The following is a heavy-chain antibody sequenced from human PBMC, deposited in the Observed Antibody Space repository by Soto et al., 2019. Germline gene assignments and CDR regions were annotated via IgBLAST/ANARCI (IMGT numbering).Heavy chain of an antibody. CDR3: AKFDFWSGYPPLDY. CDR2: ISGSGGST. Sequence: PGGSLRLSCAASGFTFSSYAMSWVRQAPGKGLEWVSAISGSGGSTYYADSVKGRFTISRDNSKNTLYLQMNSLRAEDTAVYYCAKFDFWSGYPPLDYWGQGTLVTVSS. J-gene: IGHJ4*02. V-gene: IGHV3-23*01. CDR1: GFTFSSYA. D-gene: IGHD3-3*01.